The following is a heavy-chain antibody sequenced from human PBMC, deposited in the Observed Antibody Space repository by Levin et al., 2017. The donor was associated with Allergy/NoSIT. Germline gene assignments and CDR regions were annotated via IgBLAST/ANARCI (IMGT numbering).Heavy chain of an antibody. Sequence: SETLSLTCAVSGGSFSDYCWTWIRQSPRKGLEWIGEINHSGSTNYNPSLKSRVTISADTSKNQFSLKLRSVTAADTAVYYCATGWIRLERRFTSLGSSPYEYWGQGTLLTVSS. D-gene: IGHD1-1*01. CDR2: INHSGST. CDR1: GGSFSDYC. V-gene: IGHV4-34*01. CDR3: ATGWIRLERRFTSLGSSPYEY. J-gene: IGHJ4*02.